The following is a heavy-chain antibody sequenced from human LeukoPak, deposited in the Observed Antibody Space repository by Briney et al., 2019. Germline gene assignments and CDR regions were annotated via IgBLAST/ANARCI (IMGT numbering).Heavy chain of an antibody. Sequence: SVKVSCKASGGTFSSYAISWVRQAPGQGLEWIGRIIPIFGTANYAQKFQGRVTITTDESTSTAYMELSSLRSEDTAVYYCARDFTMVVTLFDPWGQGTLVTVSS. CDR2: IIPIFGTA. D-gene: IGHD4-23*01. J-gene: IGHJ5*02. V-gene: IGHV1-69*05. CDR3: ARDFTMVVTLFDP. CDR1: GGTFSSYA.